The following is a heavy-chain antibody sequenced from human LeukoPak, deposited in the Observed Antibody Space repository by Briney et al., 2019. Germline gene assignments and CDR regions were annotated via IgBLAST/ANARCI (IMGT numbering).Heavy chain of an antibody. J-gene: IGHJ4*02. CDR3: ARAAYSSGWSPDY. Sequence: GGSLRLSCAASGFTFSSYSMNWVRQAPGKGLEWVSYISSSSSTIYYADSVKGRFTISRDNAKNSLYLQMNSLRAEDTAVYYCARAAYSSGWSPDYWGQGTLVTVSS. V-gene: IGHV3-48*01. D-gene: IGHD6-19*01. CDR2: ISSSSSTI. CDR1: GFTFSSYS.